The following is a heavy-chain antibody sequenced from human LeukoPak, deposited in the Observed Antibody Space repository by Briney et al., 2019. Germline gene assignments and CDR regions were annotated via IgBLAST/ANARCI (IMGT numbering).Heavy chain of an antibody. V-gene: IGHV1-69*05. D-gene: IGHD1-26*01. CDR1: GGTFISYA. CDR2: IIPIFGTA. Sequence: ASVKVSCKASGGTFISYAISWVRQAPGQGLEWMGGIIPIFGTANYAQKFQGRVTITTDESTSTAYMELSSLRSEDTAVYYCARGPPGILAFDYWGQGTLVTVSS. J-gene: IGHJ4*02. CDR3: ARGPPGILAFDY.